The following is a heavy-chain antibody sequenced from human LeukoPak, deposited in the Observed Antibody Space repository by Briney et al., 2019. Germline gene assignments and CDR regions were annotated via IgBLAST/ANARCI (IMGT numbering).Heavy chain of an antibody. J-gene: IGHJ4*02. CDR3: ARDRLPDRPPYYFDY. Sequence: PGGSLRLSCAASGFTFSSYSMNWVRQAPWKGLEWVSSISSSSSYIYYADSVKGRFTISRDNAKNSLYLQMNSLRAEDTAVYYCARDRLPDRPPYYFDYWGQGTLVTVSS. V-gene: IGHV3-21*01. CDR1: GFTFSSYS. CDR2: ISSSSSYI.